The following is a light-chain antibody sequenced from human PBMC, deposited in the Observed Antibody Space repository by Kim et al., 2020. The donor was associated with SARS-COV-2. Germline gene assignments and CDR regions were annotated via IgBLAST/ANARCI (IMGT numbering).Light chain of an antibody. V-gene: IGKV1-9*01. J-gene: IGKJ5*01. CDR2: SAS. Sequence: IQLTQSPSSLSASVGDRVTITCRASQGIGTSLAWYQQQPGRVPKLLIYSASTLQSGVPSSFRGSGSGTEFTLTISSLQPGDAATYYCQQLYTYPITFGQGTRLEIK. CDR3: QQLYTYPIT. CDR1: QGIGTS.